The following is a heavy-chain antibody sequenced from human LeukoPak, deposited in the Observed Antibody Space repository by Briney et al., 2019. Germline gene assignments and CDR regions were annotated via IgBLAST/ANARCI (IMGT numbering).Heavy chain of an antibody. J-gene: IGHJ6*03. Sequence: GGSLRLSCAASGFTFSSYSMNWVRQAPGKGLEWVSYISSSSSTIYYADSVKGRFTISRDNAKNSLCLQMNSLRDEDTAVYYCARDSVYYYYMDVWGKGTTVTVSS. CDR2: ISSSSSTI. V-gene: IGHV3-48*02. CDR1: GFTFSSYS. CDR3: ARDSVYYYYMDV.